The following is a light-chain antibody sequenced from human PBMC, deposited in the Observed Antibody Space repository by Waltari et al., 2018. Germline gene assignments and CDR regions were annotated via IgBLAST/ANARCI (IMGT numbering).Light chain of an antibody. J-gene: IGKJ1*01. Sequence: DIQMTQSPSTLSASVGERVTITFRASQSISSWLAWYQQKPGKAPKLLIYKASSLESGVPSRFSGSGSGTEFTLTISSLQPDDFATYYCQQYNSYLWTFGQGTKVEIK. CDR3: QQYNSYLWT. V-gene: IGKV1-5*03. CDR2: KAS. CDR1: QSISSW.